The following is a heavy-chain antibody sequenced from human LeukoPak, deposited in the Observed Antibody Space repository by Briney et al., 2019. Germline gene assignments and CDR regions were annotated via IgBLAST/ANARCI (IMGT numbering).Heavy chain of an antibody. CDR1: GYTLTELS. J-gene: IGHJ4*02. CDR2: FDPEDGEI. V-gene: IGHV1-24*01. Sequence: ASVKVSCKVSGYTLTELSMHWVRQAPGKGLDWMGGFDPEDGEIIYAQKFQDRVTMTEDTSTDTAYMELSGLRSDDTAVYYCATEKDDSSGYYYFDYWGQGTLVTVSS. CDR3: ATEKDDSSGYYYFDY. D-gene: IGHD3-22*01.